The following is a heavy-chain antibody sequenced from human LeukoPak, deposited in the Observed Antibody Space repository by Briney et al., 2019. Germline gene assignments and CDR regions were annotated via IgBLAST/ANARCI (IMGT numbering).Heavy chain of an antibody. CDR1: GFTFSDYY. Sequence: PGGSLRLSCAASGFTFSDYYMSWIRQAPGKGLEWVSYISGNGGSTYYADSVKGRFTISRDNSKNTLYLQMNSLRAEDTAVYYCAKFLGRFLEWPSTDAFDIWGQGTMVTVSS. V-gene: IGHV3-23*01. CDR3: AKFLGRFLEWPSTDAFDI. CDR2: ISGNGGST. D-gene: IGHD3-3*01. J-gene: IGHJ3*02.